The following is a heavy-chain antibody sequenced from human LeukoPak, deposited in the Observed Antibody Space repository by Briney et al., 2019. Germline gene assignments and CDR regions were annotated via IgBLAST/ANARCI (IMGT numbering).Heavy chain of an antibody. J-gene: IGHJ1*01. D-gene: IGHD3-16*02. Sequence: PGGSLRLSCAASGFTFDDYAMHWVRQAPGKGLEWVSGISWNSGSIGYADSVKGRFTISRDNAKNSLYLQMNSLRAEDTALYYCAKDKPPSDYDYVWGSYRPGYFQHWGQGTLVTVSS. CDR2: ISWNSGSI. V-gene: IGHV3-9*01. CDR3: AKDKPPSDYDYVWGSYRPGYFQH. CDR1: GFTFDDYA.